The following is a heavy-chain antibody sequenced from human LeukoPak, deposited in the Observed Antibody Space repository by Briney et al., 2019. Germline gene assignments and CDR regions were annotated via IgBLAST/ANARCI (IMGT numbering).Heavy chain of an antibody. CDR3: ARGLKIDTADY. D-gene: IGHD3-9*01. CDR2: IYYSGST. J-gene: IGHJ4*02. V-gene: IGHV4-59*01. CDR1: GGSINSYY. Sequence: SETLSLTCTVSGGSINSYYWSWIRQPPGKGLEWIAYIYYSGSTNYNPSLKSRVTLSVDTSKNQFSLKLSSVTAADTAVYYCARGLKIDTADYWGQGTLVTVSS.